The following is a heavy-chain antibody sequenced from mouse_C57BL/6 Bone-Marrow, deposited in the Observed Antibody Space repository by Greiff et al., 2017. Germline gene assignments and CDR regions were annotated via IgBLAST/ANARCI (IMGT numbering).Heavy chain of an antibody. V-gene: IGHV14-4*01. CDR3: TPITTVVATDY. CDR1: GFNIKDDY. D-gene: IGHD1-1*01. CDR2: IDPENGDT. Sequence: EVKLQQSGAELVRPGASVKLSCTASGFNIKDDYMHWVQQRPEQGLEWIGWIDPENGDTEYASKFQGKATITADTSSNTAYLQLSSLTSEDTAVYYCTPITTVVATDYWGQGTTLTVSS. J-gene: IGHJ2*01.